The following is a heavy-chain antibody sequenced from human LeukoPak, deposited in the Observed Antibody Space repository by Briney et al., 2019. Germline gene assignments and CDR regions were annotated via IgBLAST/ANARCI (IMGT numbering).Heavy chain of an antibody. CDR3: TRDRNDYGDPDAFDI. J-gene: IGHJ3*02. CDR2: ITRVSTYT. V-gene: IGHV3-21*01. D-gene: IGHD4-17*01. CDR1: GFTFSDFA. Sequence: PGGSLRLSCAASGFTFSDFAMNWVRQAPGKGLEWVSSITRVSTYTYYSESVQGRFTISRDNHKDLLYLQLNSLRGDDSGIYCCTRDRNDYGDPDAFDIWGQGTVVTVSS.